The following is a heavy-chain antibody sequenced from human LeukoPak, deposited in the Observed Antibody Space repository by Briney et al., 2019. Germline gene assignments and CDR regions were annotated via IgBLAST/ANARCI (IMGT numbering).Heavy chain of an antibody. J-gene: IGHJ4*02. D-gene: IGHD3-10*01. V-gene: IGHV3-48*03. CDR2: ISSSGSTI. Sequence: GGSLRLSCAASGFTFSSYAMNWVRQAPGKGLEWVSYISSSGSTIYYADSVEGRFTISRDNAKNSLYLQMNSLRAEDTAVYYCARGRFDFDYWGQGTLVTVSS. CDR1: GFTFSSYA. CDR3: ARGRFDFDY.